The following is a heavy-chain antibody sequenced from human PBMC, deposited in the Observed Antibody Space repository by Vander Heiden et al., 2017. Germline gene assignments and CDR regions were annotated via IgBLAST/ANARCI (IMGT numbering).Heavy chain of an antibody. CDR2: ISYDGSNK. CDR1: GFTFSSYG. D-gene: IGHD3-22*01. J-gene: IGHJ4*02. CDR3: AKDSTIEYYDSSDYSPDY. Sequence: QVQLVESGGGVVQPGRPLRLSCAASGFTFSSYGMHWVRQAPGKGLEWVAVISYDGSNKYYADSVKGRFTISRDNSKNTLYLQMNSLRAEDTAVYYCAKDSTIEYYDSSDYSPDYWGQGTLVTVSS. V-gene: IGHV3-30*18.